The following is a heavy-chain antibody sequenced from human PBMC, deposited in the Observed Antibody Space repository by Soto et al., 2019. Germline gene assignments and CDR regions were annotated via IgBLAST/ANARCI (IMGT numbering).Heavy chain of an antibody. V-gene: IGHV4-39*01. Sequence: QLQLQESGPGLVKPSETLSLTCTVSGGSISSGTYYWDWIRQTPGKGLEWIGSVYYSGSTEYNPWIKRLITTTVDASKIQFSPKMNSVTAADTAVYYCVADLAFCGSQCNSGPGNWLGAWGQGTMVTVSS. CDR1: GGSISSGTYY. CDR3: VADLAFCGSQCNSGPGNWLGA. J-gene: IGHJ5*02. CDR2: VYYSGST. D-gene: IGHD2-21*01.